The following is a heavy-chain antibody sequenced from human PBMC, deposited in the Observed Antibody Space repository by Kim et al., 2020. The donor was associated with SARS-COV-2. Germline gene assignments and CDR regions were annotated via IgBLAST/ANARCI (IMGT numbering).Heavy chain of an antibody. CDR3: AKGTDILTGYPGEP. D-gene: IGHD3-9*01. Sequence: GGSLRLSCAASGFTFSSYAMSWVRQAPGKGLEWVSAISGSGGSTYYADSVKGRFTISRDNSKNTLYLQMNSLRAEDTAVYYCAKGTDILTGYPGEPWGQGTLVTVSS. V-gene: IGHV3-23*01. CDR2: ISGSGGST. J-gene: IGHJ5*02. CDR1: GFTFSSYA.